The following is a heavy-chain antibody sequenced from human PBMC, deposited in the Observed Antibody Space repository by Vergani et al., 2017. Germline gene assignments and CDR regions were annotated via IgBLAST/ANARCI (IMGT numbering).Heavy chain of an antibody. Sequence: EVQLVESGGGLVQPGGSLRLSCAASGFTFSSYEMNWVRQAPGKGLEWVSYISSSGSTIYYADSVKGRFTISRDNAKNSLYLQMNSLRAEDTAVYYCARGSSSWYFILFDYWGQGTLVTVSS. V-gene: IGHV3-48*03. CDR3: ARGSSSWYFILFDY. J-gene: IGHJ4*02. CDR1: GFTFSSYE. CDR2: ISSSGSTI. D-gene: IGHD6-13*01.